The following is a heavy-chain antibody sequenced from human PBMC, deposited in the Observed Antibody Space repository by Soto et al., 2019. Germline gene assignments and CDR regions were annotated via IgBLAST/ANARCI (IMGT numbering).Heavy chain of an antibody. Sequence: QVQLVQSGAEVKKPGALVKVSCKASGYTFTSYYMHWVRQAPGQGLEWMGIINPSGGSTSYAQKFQGRVTMTRDTSTSTVYMELSSLRSEDTAVYYCASRAGSGSYLDYWGQGTLVTVSS. V-gene: IGHV1-46*03. J-gene: IGHJ4*02. CDR1: GYTFTSYY. CDR3: ASRAGSGSYLDY. D-gene: IGHD3-10*01. CDR2: INPSGGST.